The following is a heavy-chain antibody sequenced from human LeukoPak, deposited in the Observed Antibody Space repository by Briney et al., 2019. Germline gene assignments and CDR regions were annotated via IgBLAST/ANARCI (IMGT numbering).Heavy chain of an antibody. CDR1: GGSISSYY. CDR2: IYYSGST. CDR3: ARDLNFWSGYYSSHWFDP. Sequence: SETLSLTCTVSGGSISSYYWSWIRQPPGKGLEWLGYIYYSGSTNYNPSLKSRVTISVDTSKNQFSLKLSSVTAADTAVYYCARDLNFWSGYYSSHWFDPWGQGTLVTVSS. J-gene: IGHJ5*02. D-gene: IGHD3-3*01. V-gene: IGHV4-59*01.